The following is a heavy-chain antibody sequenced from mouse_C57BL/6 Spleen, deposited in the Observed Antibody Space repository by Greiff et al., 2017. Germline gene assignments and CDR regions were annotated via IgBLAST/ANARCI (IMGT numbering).Heavy chain of an antibody. CDR3: SSICYGYDNYAMDY. V-gene: IGHV1-80*01. D-gene: IGHD2-2*01. CDR2: IYPGDGDT. Sequence: QVQLQQSGAELVKPGASVKISCKASGYAFSSYWMNWVKQRPGKGLEWIGQIYPGDGDTNYNGKFKGKATLTADKSSSQAFMQLSSLASEDSAVYFCSSICYGYDNYAMDYWGQGTSVTVSS. J-gene: IGHJ4*01. CDR1: GYAFSSYW.